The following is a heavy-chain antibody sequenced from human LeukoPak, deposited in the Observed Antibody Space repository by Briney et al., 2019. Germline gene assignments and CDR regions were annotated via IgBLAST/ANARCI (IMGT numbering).Heavy chain of an antibody. CDR2: ISSSGLSI. J-gene: IGHJ4*02. D-gene: IGHD3/OR15-3a*01. CDR1: GFTFSDYY. Sequence: GGSLRLSCAASGFTFSDYYMSWIRQAPGKGLEWVSYISSSGLSIYYADSVKGRFTISRDNAKNSVHLQMNSLRAEDTAVYYCASGGTGVSRDYWGQGTLVAVAS. V-gene: IGHV3-11*04. CDR3: ASGGTGVSRDY.